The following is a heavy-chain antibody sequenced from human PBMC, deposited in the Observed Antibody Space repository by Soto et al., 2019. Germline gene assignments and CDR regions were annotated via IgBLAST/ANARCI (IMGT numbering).Heavy chain of an antibody. Sequence: GGSLRLSCAASGFTFSSYGMHWVRQAPGKGLEWVAVISYDGSNKYYADSVKGRFTISRDNSKNTLYLQMNSLRAEDTAVYYCAKDRSSGYYFPDYWGQGTLVTVS. CDR2: ISYDGSNK. CDR3: AKDRSSGYYFPDY. J-gene: IGHJ4*02. CDR1: GFTFSSYG. D-gene: IGHD3-22*01. V-gene: IGHV3-30*18.